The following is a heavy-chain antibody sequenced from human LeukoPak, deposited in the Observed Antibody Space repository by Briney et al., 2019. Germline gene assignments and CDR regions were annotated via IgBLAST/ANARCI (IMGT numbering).Heavy chain of an antibody. CDR3: ATVSEY. CDR1: GLTFNYFW. V-gene: IGHV3-74*01. J-gene: IGHJ4*02. CDR2: INNDGTAT. Sequence: GGSLRLSCAASGLTFNYFWMHWVRQVPGKGPVWVSGINNDGTATYYADSVKGRFTISRDNAKNTVYLQMNGLRAEDTSVYFCATVSEYWGQGTLVTVSS.